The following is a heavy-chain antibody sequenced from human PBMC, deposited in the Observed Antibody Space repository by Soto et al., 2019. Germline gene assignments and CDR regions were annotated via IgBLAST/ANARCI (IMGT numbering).Heavy chain of an antibody. V-gene: IGHV3-23*01. Sequence: EVQLLESGGGLVQPGGSLRLSCAASGFTFSSYAMSWVRQAPGKGLEWVSAISGSGGSTYYADSVKGWCTISRDNSKNTPYLQMNSLRAEDTAVYYCAKESEGTYDSCGYYYRSRESCWDYLGQGTLVTVSS. CDR3: AKESEGTYDSCGYYYRSRESCWDY. D-gene: IGHD3-22*01. CDR2: ISGSGGST. J-gene: IGHJ4*02. CDR1: GFTFSSYA.